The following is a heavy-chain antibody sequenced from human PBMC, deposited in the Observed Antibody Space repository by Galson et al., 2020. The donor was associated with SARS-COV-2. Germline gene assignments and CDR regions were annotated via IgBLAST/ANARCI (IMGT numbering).Heavy chain of an antibody. D-gene: IGHD3-3*01. CDR3: ARGDDFWSGNAFDI. V-gene: IGHV6-1*01. CDR1: GDSVSSNSAA. Sequence: SQTLSLTCAISGDSVSSNSAAWNWIRQSPSSGLEWLGRTYYRSKWYNDYAVSVKSRITINPDTSKNQFSLQLNSVTPEDTAVYYCARGDDFWSGNAFDIWGQGTMVTVSS. CDR2: TYYRSKWYN. J-gene: IGHJ3*02.